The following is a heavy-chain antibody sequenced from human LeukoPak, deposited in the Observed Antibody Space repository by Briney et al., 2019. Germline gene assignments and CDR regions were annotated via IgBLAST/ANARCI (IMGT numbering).Heavy chain of an antibody. CDR1: GFTFDDYA. CDR3: AKDRTVGASYWYFDL. Sequence: QTGGSLRLSCAASGFTFDDYAMHWVRQAPGKGLEWVSGISWNSGSIGYADSVKGRFTISRDNAKNSLYLQMNSLRAEDTAIYYCAKDRTVGASYWYFDLWGRGTLVTVSS. CDR2: ISWNSGSI. V-gene: IGHV3-9*01. J-gene: IGHJ2*01. D-gene: IGHD1-26*01.